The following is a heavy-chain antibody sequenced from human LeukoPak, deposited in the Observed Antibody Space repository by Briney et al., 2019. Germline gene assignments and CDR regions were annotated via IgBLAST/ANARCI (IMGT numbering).Heavy chain of an antibody. CDR3: ARAVHYYDSLGAAFDL. CDR1: GFTFSSYV. J-gene: IGHJ3*01. V-gene: IGHV3-23*01. D-gene: IGHD3-22*01. Sequence: GGSLRLSCAASGFTFSSYVMTWVRQAPGKGLEWVSSIIGGGGNTYYADSVKGRFTISRDNSKNTLYLQMNSLRAEDTAVYYCARAVHYYDSLGAAFDLWGQGTMVTVSS. CDR2: IIGGGGNT.